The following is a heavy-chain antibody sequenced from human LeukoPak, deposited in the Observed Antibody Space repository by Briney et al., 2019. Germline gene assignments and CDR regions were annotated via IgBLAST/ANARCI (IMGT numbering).Heavy chain of an antibody. J-gene: IGHJ4*02. CDR1: GSTFSSYG. V-gene: IGHV3-33*01. CDR2: ICDDGNCK. CDR3: AREIHLDY. Sequence: GGSLRLSCAASGSTFSSYGMHWVRQAPGKGLEWVAVICDDGNCKYYADSVKGRFTISRDNSNNTLSLQMNSLRAEDTAVYYCAREIHLDYWGQGTLVTVSS.